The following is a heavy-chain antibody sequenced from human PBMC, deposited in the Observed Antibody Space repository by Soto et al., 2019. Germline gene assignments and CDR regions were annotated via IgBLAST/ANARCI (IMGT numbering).Heavy chain of an antibody. CDR2: IYPGDSDT. J-gene: IGHJ3*02. CDR3: ARPRDSSSWNAFDI. V-gene: IGHV5-51*01. Sequence: GESLKISCKGSGYSFTNYWIGWVRQMPGNGLEWMGIIYPGDSDTRHSPSFQGQVTISADKSISTAYLQWSSLKASDGAIYYCARPRDSSSWNAFDIWGQGTMVTVSS. D-gene: IGHD6-13*01. CDR1: GYSFTNYW.